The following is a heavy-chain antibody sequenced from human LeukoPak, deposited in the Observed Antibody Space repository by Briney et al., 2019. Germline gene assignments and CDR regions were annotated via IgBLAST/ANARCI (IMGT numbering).Heavy chain of an antibody. D-gene: IGHD1-26*01. V-gene: IGHV3-21*01. J-gene: IGHJ3*02. CDR3: AREGRSRGAFDI. CDR2: ISSSSSYI. CDR1: GFTFSSYS. Sequence: GGSLRLSCAASGFTFSSYSMNWVRQAPGKGLEWVSSISSSSSYIYYADSVKGRFTISRDNAKNSLYLQMNSLRAEDTAVYYSAREGRSRGAFDIWGQGTMVTVSS.